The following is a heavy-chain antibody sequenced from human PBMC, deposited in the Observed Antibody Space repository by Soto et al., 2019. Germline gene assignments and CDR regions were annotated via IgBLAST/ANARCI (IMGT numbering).Heavy chain of an antibody. V-gene: IGHV3-23*01. Sequence: GGSLRLSCSASGFTFYNYAMGWVRQAPGKGLEWVSAITGSGSDTYYVDSVKGRFTISRDNSENTLYLQMNSLRAEDTAIYYCAKLGSSSWSPHYYFDYWGQGTLVTVSS. CDR1: GFTFYNYA. J-gene: IGHJ4*02. D-gene: IGHD2-2*01. CDR2: ITGSGSDT. CDR3: AKLGSSSWSPHYYFDY.